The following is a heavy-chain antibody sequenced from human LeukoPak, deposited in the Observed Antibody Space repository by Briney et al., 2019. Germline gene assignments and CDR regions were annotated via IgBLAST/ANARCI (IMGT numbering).Heavy chain of an antibody. CDR2: IYYSGST. CDR1: GGSISSSSYY. CDR3: ARHYYDFWSGYLDWFDP. V-gene: IGHV4-39*01. J-gene: IGHJ5*02. Sequence: SETLSLTCTVSGGSISSSSYYWGWIRQPPGKGLEWIGSIYYSGSTYYNPSLKSRVTISVDTSKNQFSLKLSSVTAADTAVYYRARHYYDFWSGYLDWFDPWGQGTLVTVPS. D-gene: IGHD3-3*01.